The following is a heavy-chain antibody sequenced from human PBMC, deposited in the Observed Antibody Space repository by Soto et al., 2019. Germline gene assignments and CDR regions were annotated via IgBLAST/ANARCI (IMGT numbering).Heavy chain of an antibody. V-gene: IGHV3-30*04. J-gene: IGHJ4*02. CDR2: ISRDGTNK. Sequence: GGSLRLSCAASGFTFCRYAIHWVRQAPGKGLEWVAVISRDGTNKYYVDSVKGRFTISRDNSRNTLYLQMNSLRHEDAAVYYCARSRSGAVADSFDFWGQGIPVTVSS. D-gene: IGHD3-10*01. CDR3: ARSRSGAVADSFDF. CDR1: GFTFCRYA.